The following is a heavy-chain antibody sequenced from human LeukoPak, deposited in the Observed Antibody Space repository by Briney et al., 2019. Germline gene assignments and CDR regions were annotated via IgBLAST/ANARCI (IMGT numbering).Heavy chain of an antibody. CDR3: ARAGYYDSSGFYAPDAFDI. J-gene: IGHJ3*02. D-gene: IGHD3-22*01. Sequence: GGSLRLSCAASGFTVSSNYMSWVRQAPGKGLEWVSFVYSGGSTYYEDSVKGRFTISRDSSKNTLFLQMNSLRVGDTAVYYCARAGYYDSSGFYAPDAFDIWGQGTVVTVSS. CDR2: VYSGGST. CDR1: GFTVSSNY. V-gene: IGHV3-53*01.